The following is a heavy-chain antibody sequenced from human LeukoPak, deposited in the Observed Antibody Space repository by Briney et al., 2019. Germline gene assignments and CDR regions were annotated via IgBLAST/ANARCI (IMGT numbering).Heavy chain of an antibody. D-gene: IGHD4-23*01. CDR2: IASDGSST. J-gene: IGHJ4*02. Sequence: HPGGSLRLSCAASGFTFSSYWMNWVRQAPGKGLVWVSRIASDGSSTTYADSVKGRFSISRDNAKNTLYLQMNSLRVEDTAVYYCAGGRPHGNDYWGQGTLVTVSS. CDR3: AGGRPHGNDY. V-gene: IGHV3-74*01. CDR1: GFTFSSYW.